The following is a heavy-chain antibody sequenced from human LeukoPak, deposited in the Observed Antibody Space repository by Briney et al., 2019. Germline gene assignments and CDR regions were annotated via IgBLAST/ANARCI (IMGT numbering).Heavy chain of an antibody. V-gene: IGHV4-39*02. Sequence: PSQTLSLTCAVSGDSIRSRDYYWAWIRQRPGRGLECIGTIYYGGNAYYPPSLKSRITISVDAFKSLFSLRLTSVTASDTAVYYCATRRFTNWFDPWGPGTLVTVSS. CDR3: ATRRFTNWFDP. CDR1: GDSIRSRDYY. D-gene: IGHD3-3*01. J-gene: IGHJ5*02. CDR2: IYYGGNA.